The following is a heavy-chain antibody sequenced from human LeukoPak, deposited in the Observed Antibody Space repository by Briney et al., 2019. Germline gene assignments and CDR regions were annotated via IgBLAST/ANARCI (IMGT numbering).Heavy chain of an antibody. Sequence: QPGGSLRISCAASGFMFDDYAMHWVRQAPGKGLEWVSLISADGGSTFYADSVKGRFTISRDNSKNTLNLQMNSLRAEDTAVYYCVKDRTGTYTLDYWGQGTLVTVSS. D-gene: IGHD3-10*01. CDR2: ISADGGST. CDR1: GFMFDDYA. V-gene: IGHV3-43*02. CDR3: VKDRTGTYTLDY. J-gene: IGHJ4*02.